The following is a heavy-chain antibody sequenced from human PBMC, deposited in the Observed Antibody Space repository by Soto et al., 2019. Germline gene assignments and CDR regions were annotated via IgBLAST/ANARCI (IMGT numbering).Heavy chain of an antibody. J-gene: IGHJ3*01. V-gene: IGHV3-23*01. Sequence: GSLRLSCVTSGFTFSNYAMTWVRQAPGKGLEWVSAISYTGDSTKYADSVEGRFTISRDNARNTLSLHMNSLRAEDTAVYYCVKNRYDSTGYSFDAFDFWGQGTKVTVSS. CDR3: VKNRYDSTGYSFDAFDF. CDR2: ISYTGDST. D-gene: IGHD3-22*01. CDR1: GFTFSNYA.